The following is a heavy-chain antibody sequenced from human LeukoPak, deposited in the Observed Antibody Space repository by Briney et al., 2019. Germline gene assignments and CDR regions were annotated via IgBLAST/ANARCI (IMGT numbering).Heavy chain of an antibody. Sequence: ASVNVSCKASGGTFSSYAISWVRQAPGQGLEWMGGIIPIFGTANYAQKFQGRVTITADESTSTAYMELSSLRSEDTAVYYCARIGPSIAARQIFDYWGQGTLVTVSS. CDR3: ARIGPSIAARQIFDY. J-gene: IGHJ4*02. CDR1: GGTFSSYA. CDR2: IIPIFGTA. D-gene: IGHD6-6*01. V-gene: IGHV1-69*13.